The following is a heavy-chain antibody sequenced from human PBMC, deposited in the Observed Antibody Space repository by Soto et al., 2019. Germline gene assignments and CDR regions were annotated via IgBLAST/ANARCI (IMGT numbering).Heavy chain of an antibody. V-gene: IGHV3-48*02. D-gene: IGHD3-10*01. Sequence: VQLVESGGGSVQPGGSLRLSCAASGFTFSTFSMNWVRQAPGRGLEWISYISGGGRPVSYADSVKGRFTISRDNAKNSLYLQMDSLTDEDTAVYYCARDLGGAFDSWGQGTLVTVSS. J-gene: IGHJ4*02. CDR3: ARDLGGAFDS. CDR2: ISGGGRPV. CDR1: GFTFSTFS.